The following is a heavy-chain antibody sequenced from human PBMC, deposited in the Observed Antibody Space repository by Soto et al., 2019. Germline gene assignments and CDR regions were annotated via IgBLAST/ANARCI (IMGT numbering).Heavy chain of an antibody. CDR1: GFTFSSYG. V-gene: IGHV3-30*18. Sequence: GSLRLSCAASGFTFSSYGMHWVRQAPGKGLEWVAVISYDGSNKYYADSVKGRFTISRDNSKNTLYLQMNSLRAEDTAVYYCAKGPKDYWGQGTLVTVSS. J-gene: IGHJ4*02. CDR3: AKGPKDY. CDR2: ISYDGSNK.